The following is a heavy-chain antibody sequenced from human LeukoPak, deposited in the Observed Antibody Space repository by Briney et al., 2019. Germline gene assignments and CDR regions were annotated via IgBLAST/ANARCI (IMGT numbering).Heavy chain of an antibody. J-gene: IGHJ2*01. Sequence: GGSLRLSCAASGVTLSTHAMGWARQAPGKGLEWVSGISSSGSGDNTYYADSVKGRFTISRDSSKNTLYRHMNTLTAEDTAIYYCAKDPTVGAAYWYFDLWGRGTLVTVSS. D-gene: IGHD2-15*01. CDR1: GVTLSTHA. CDR2: ISSSGSGDNT. V-gene: IGHV3-23*01. CDR3: AKDPTVGAAYWYFDL.